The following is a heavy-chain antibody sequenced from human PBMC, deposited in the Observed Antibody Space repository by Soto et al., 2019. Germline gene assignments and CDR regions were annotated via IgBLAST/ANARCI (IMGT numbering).Heavy chain of an antibody. CDR1: GGSISSSSYY. V-gene: IGHV4-39*01. Sequence: SETLSLTCTVSGGSISSSSYYWGWIRQPPGKGLEWIGSIYYSGSTYYNPSLKSRVTISVDTSKNQFSLKLSSVTAADTAVYYCASRLVFWRRYPSWDYFGMDVWGQWTTGT. J-gene: IGHJ6*02. CDR2: IYYSGST. CDR3: ASRLVFWRRYPSWDYFGMDV. D-gene: IGHD3-16*02.